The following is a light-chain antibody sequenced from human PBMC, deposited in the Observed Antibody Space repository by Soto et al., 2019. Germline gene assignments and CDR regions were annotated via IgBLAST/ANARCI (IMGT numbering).Light chain of an antibody. CDR3: SSYTSSSTYL. V-gene: IGLV2-14*03. J-gene: IGLJ1*01. CDR1: SSDVGAYNS. Sequence: QSVLTQPASVSGSPGQSISISCTGTSSDVGAYNSVSWYQRHPDKAPKLMIYEVSYRPSGVSNRFSGSKSDNTASLTISGLHTEDEADYYCSSYTSSSTYLFGTGAKLTVL. CDR2: EVS.